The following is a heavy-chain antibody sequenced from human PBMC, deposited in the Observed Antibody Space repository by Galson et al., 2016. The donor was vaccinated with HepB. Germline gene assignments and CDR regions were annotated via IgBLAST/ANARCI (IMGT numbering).Heavy chain of an antibody. D-gene: IGHD3-9*01. Sequence: SVKVSCKASGYAFTNHAIHWVRQAPGQRLEWMGWINDGNGNRKYSQKFQGRFTFSRDDSKTSLYLQMNSLKTEDTAVYYCARVGPLVSQSYHYGMDVWGQGTTVTVSS. CDR1: GYAFTNHA. CDR2: INDGNGNR. CDR3: ARVGPLVSQSYHYGMDV. V-gene: IGHV1-3*01. J-gene: IGHJ6*02.